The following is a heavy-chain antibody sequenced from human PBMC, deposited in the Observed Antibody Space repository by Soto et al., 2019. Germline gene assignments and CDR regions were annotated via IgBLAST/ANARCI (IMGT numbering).Heavy chain of an antibody. Sequence: GGSLRLSCAAAGFTFEGYAMHWVRQVPGKGLEWVSLTNSSGSDIYYVDSVKGRFTISRDNAKSTLYLQMDRLRPEDTAVYFCATSLYYYGSSPLDHWGQGTLVTVSS. J-gene: IGHJ4*02. V-gene: IGHV3-43D*04. CDR1: GFTFEGYA. D-gene: IGHD3-22*01. CDR3: ATSLYYYGSSPLDH. CDR2: TNSSGSDI.